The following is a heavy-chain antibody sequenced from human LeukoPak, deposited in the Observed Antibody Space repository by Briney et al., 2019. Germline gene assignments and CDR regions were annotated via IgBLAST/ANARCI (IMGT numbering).Heavy chain of an antibody. V-gene: IGHV4-4*02. Sequence: GSLRLSCAASGFTFSSYAMSWVRQAPGKGLEWIGEIHKSGNTNYNPSLKSRVTISMDRSKNQIALDLASVTAADTAVYYCAREIVGAPTPGAYWGQGTLVTVSS. CDR3: AREIVGAPTPGAY. CDR1: GFTFSSYAM. D-gene: IGHD1-26*01. J-gene: IGHJ4*02. CDR2: IHKSGNT.